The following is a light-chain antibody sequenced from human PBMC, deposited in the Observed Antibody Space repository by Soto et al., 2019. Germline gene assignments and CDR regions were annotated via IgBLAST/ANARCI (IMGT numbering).Light chain of an antibody. CDR3: LQHDRYPMT. Sequence: DIQMTQSPSAMSASVGDRVTITCRASQNIGSSLAWFQQKPGKVPKRLIHTTSTLESGVPSRFSGSGSVTEFTLTISSLQPEDSATYYCLQHDRYPMTFGPGTKVDIK. CDR2: TTS. V-gene: IGKV1-17*03. CDR1: QNIGSS. J-gene: IGKJ3*01.